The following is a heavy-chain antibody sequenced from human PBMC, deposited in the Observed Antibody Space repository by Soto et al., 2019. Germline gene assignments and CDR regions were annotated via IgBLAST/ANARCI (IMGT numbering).Heavy chain of an antibody. CDR1: GYTFTSYY. V-gene: IGHV1-46*01. CDR2: INPSGGST. CDR3: ARGYCGGDCSIDY. J-gene: IGHJ4*02. D-gene: IGHD2-21*02. Sequence: GASVKVSCKASGYTFTSYYMHWVRQAPGQGLEWMGFINPSGGSTRFAQKFQGRVTMTRDTSTSTVYMELSSLRSEDTAVYYCARGYCGGDCSIDYWGQGTLVTVSS.